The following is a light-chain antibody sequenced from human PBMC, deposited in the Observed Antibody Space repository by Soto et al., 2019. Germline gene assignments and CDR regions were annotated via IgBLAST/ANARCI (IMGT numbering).Light chain of an antibody. CDR1: QSVSSSY. Sequence: EIVLTQSPDTLSLSPGERATLSCRASQSVSSSYLAWYQQKPGQAPRLLIYGASSRATGIPGRFSGSGSATDFTLTISRLEPEDFAVYYCLQYGSSPPVTFGGGTKLDNK. CDR2: GAS. V-gene: IGKV3-20*01. CDR3: LQYGSSPPVT. J-gene: IGKJ4*01.